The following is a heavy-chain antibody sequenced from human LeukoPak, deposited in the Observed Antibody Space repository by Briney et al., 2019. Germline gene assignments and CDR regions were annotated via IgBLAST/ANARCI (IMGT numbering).Heavy chain of an antibody. J-gene: IGHJ6*03. CDR2: IYHSGST. CDR1: GGSISSGGYS. Sequence: SQTLSLTCAVSGGSISSGGYSWSWIRQPPGKGLEWIGYIYHSGSTYYNPSLKSRVTISVDRSKSQFSLKLRSVTAADTAVYYCARSAPYYDFWTGYYDALYYMDVWGKGTTVTVSS. D-gene: IGHD3-3*01. CDR3: ARSAPYYDFWTGYYDALYYMDV. V-gene: IGHV4-30-2*02.